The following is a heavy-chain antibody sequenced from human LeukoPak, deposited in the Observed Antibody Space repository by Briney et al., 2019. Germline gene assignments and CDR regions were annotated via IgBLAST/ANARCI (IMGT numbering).Heavy chain of an antibody. CDR3: ARVAAAGTTIDY. CDR2: ISSSSSYI. V-gene: IGHV3-21*01. CDR1: GFTFSSYS. D-gene: IGHD6-13*01. J-gene: IGHJ4*02. Sequence: GGPLRLSCAASGFTFSSYSMNWVRQAPGKGLEWVSSISSSSSYIYYADSVKGRFTISRDNAKNSLYLQMNSLRAEDTAVYYCARVAAAGTTIDYWGQGTLVTVSS.